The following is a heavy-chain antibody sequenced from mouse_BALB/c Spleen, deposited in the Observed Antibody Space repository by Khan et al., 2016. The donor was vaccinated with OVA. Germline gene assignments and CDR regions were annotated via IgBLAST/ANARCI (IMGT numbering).Heavy chain of an antibody. CDR2: INPSTGYN. CDR1: GYTFSTYW. CDR3: SRDRIDY. Sequence: QVQLQQSGAELAKPGASVKMSCKASGYTFSTYWMHWVKQRPGQGLEWIGYINPSTGYNYNNQKFKDKATLTADKSSSTAYMQLSSLTSEDSAVDYCSRDRIDYWGQGTTLTVSS. V-gene: IGHV1-7*01. J-gene: IGHJ2*01.